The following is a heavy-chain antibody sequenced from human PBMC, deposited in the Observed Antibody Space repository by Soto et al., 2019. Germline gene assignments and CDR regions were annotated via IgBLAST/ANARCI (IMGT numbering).Heavy chain of an antibody. V-gene: IGHV5-51*01. D-gene: IGHD1-26*01. Sequence: PGESLKISCKGSGYSFTSYWIGWVRQMPGKGLEWMGIIYPGDSDPRYSPSFQGQVTISADKSISTAYLQWSSLKASDTAMYYCARYRHYHRSPLDYWGQGTRVTVSS. J-gene: IGHJ4*02. CDR3: ARYRHYHRSPLDY. CDR1: GYSFTSYW. CDR2: IYPGDSDP.